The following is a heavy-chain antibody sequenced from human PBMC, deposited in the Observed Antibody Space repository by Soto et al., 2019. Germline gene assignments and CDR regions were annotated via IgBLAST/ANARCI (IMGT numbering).Heavy chain of an antibody. CDR3: ARYYYDSSGYGYDAFDI. CDR1: GGSVSSGSYY. V-gene: IGHV4-61*01. D-gene: IGHD3-22*01. CDR2: IYYSGST. J-gene: IGHJ3*02. Sequence: SETLSLTCTVSGGSVSSGSYYWSWIRQPPGKGLEWIGYIYYSGSTNYNPSLKSRVTISVDTSKNQFSLKLSPVTAADTAVYYCARYYYDSSGYGYDAFDIGGQGTMVTVSS.